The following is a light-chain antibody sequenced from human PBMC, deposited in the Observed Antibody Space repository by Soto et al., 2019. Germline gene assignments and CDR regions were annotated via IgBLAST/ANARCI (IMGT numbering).Light chain of an antibody. J-gene: IGLJ1*01. CDR1: SSDVGGYNY. Sequence: QSVLTQPASGSGAAGESITISCTGASSDVGGYNYVSWYQQHPAKVPKLMIYHVSNRPSGVSDRFSGSKSGNTASLTISGLQAEDEADYYCCSYTTSSTYVFGTGTKVTVL. V-gene: IGLV2-14*01. CDR2: HVS. CDR3: CSYTTSSTYV.